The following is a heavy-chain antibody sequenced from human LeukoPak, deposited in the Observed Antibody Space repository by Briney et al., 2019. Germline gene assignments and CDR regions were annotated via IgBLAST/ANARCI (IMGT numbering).Heavy chain of an antibody. CDR3: ASTWYSSGWLNY. D-gene: IGHD6-19*01. V-gene: IGHV3-9*01. J-gene: IGHJ4*02. CDR1: GFTFDDYA. CDR2: ISRNSGNI. Sequence: PGRSLRLSCATSGFTFDDYAMHWVRQAPGKGLEWVSGISRNSGNIGYADSVKGRFTISRDNAKNSLYLQMNSLRAEDTALYYCASTWYSSGWLNYWGQGTLVTVSS.